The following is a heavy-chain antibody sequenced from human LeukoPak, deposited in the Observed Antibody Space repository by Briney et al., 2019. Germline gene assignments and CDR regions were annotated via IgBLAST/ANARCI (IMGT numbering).Heavy chain of an antibody. CDR2: INWNGGST. CDR3: ARDVALYCSGGSCYGFNWFDP. D-gene: IGHD2-15*01. J-gene: IGHJ5*02. V-gene: IGHV3-20*01. CDR1: GFTFDDYG. Sequence: GGSLRLSCAASGFTFDDYGMSWVHQAPGKGLEWVSGINWNGGSTGYADSVKGRFTISRDNAKNSLYLQMNSLRAEDTASYHCARDVALYCSGGSCYGFNWFDPWGQGTLVTVSS.